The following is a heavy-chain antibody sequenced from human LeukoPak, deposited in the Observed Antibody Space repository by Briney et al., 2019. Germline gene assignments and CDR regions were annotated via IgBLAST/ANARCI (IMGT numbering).Heavy chain of an antibody. D-gene: IGHD6-6*01. CDR1: GGSFSSYA. CDR3: ARMYSSSSGVFRAFDI. Sequence: SVNVSCKASGGSFSSYAISWVRQAPGQGLEWMGGIIPIFGTANNAQKFHGRVTITTDESTSTAYMELSSLRSEDTAVYYCARMYSSSSGVFRAFDIWGQGTMVTVSS. CDR2: IIPIFGTA. J-gene: IGHJ3*02. V-gene: IGHV1-69*05.